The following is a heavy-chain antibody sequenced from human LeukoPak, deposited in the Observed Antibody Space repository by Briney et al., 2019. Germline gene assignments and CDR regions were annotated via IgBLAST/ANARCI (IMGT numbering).Heavy chain of an antibody. CDR1: RDSMKNYY. CDR3: ARDVAHSQSRGWYYLDF. CDR2: IFHDGRT. V-gene: IGHV4-59*01. J-gene: IGHJ4*02. D-gene: IGHD6-19*01. Sequence: PSETLSLTCSLSRDSMKNYYRTWIRQPPGKGLEWIGYIFHDGRTNYSPSLKSRVSISVDTSKNQFSLRLDSMTAADTAVYFCARDVAHSQSRGWYYLDFWGQGTLVTVSS.